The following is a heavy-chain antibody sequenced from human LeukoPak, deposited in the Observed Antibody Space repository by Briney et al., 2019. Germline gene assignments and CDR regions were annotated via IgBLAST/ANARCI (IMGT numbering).Heavy chain of an antibody. D-gene: IGHD3-22*01. Sequence: GGSLRLSCAASGFTSSSYAMSWVRQAPGKGLEWVSGISTSGGSTSYADSVKGRFTTSRDNPRNTLYMQMNSLRAEDTAVYYCAIMHPYYDGSGYWVQWGQGTLVTVSS. CDR1: GFTSSSYA. V-gene: IGHV3-23*01. CDR3: AIMHPYYDGSGYWVQ. CDR2: ISTSGGST. J-gene: IGHJ4*02.